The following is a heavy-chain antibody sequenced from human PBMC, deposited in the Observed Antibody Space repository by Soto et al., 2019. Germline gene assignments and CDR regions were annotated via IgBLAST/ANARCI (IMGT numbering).Heavy chain of an antibody. J-gene: IGHJ4*02. D-gene: IGHD2-15*01. CDR1: GFTFIGFD. CDR3: ARGQEVGAHFFDS. V-gene: IGHV3-13*01. Sequence: LRLSFEASGFTFIGFDMHWVRQPTGKGLEWVSTIGTAGDTYYAVSVKGRFTISRDNAKNSLSLQMNSLRAGDTAVYFCARGQEVGAHFFDSWGQGTQVTVSS. CDR2: IGTAGDT.